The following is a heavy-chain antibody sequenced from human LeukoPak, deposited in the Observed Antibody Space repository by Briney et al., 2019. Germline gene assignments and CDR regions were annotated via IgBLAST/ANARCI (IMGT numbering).Heavy chain of an antibody. Sequence: PGGSLRLSCAASGFTFSSYGMHWVRQAPGKGREGVADIWYDGSNKYYAGSVKGRFTISRDNSKNTLYLQMNSLRAEDTAVYYCARDLGGDYAPYYYYGMDVWGQGTTVTVSS. CDR3: ARDLGGDYAPYYYYGMDV. CDR1: GFTFSSYG. D-gene: IGHD4-17*01. J-gene: IGHJ6*02. V-gene: IGHV3-33*01. CDR2: IWYDGSNK.